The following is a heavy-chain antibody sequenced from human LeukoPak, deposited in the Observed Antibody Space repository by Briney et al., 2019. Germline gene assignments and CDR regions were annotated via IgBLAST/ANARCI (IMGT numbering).Heavy chain of an antibody. CDR2: ISYDGSNK. CDR1: GFTFSSYG. D-gene: IGHD6-19*01. Sequence: PGGSLRLSCAASGFTFSSYGMHWVRQAPGKGLEWVAVISYDGSNKYYADSVKGRFTISRDNSKNTLYLQMNSLRAEDTAVYYCAKDRGSGWYEGSDYWGQGTLVTVSS. V-gene: IGHV3-30*18. J-gene: IGHJ4*02. CDR3: AKDRGSGWYEGSDY.